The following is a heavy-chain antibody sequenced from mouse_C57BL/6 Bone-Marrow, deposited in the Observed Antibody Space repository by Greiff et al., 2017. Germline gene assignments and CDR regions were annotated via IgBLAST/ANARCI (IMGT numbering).Heavy chain of an antibody. D-gene: IGHD1-1*01. CDR3: ARLTTVVGPDAMDY. CDR2: IYPGSGST. CDR1: GYTFTSYW. V-gene: IGHV1-55*01. Sequence: QVQLQQPGAELVKPGASVKMSCKASGYTFTSYWITWVKQRPGQGLEWIGDIYPGSGSTNYNEKFKSKATLTVDTSSSTAYMQRSSLTSEDSAVYYCARLTTVVGPDAMDYWGQGTSVTVSS. J-gene: IGHJ4*01.